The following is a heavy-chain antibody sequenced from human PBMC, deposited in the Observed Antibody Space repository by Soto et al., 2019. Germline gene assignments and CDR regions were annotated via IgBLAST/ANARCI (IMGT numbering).Heavy chain of an antibody. CDR3: ARHQSHSSSYVDP. V-gene: IGHV4-59*05. Sequence: PSETLSLTCPVSGGSISSYYWSWIRQPPGKGLEWIGSIYYSGSTYYNPSLKSRVTISVDTSKNQFSLKLSSVTAADTAVYYCARHQSHSSSYVDPWGQGTLVTVSS. CDR2: IYYSGST. CDR1: GGSISSYY. J-gene: IGHJ5*02. D-gene: IGHD6-13*01.